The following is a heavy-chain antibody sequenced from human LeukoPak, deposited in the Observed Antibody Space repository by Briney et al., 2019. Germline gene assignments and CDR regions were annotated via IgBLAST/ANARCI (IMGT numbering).Heavy chain of an antibody. V-gene: IGHV1-18*01. D-gene: IGHD3-22*01. CDR2: ISAYNGNT. J-gene: IGHJ5*02. Sequence: GASAKVSCKTSGYTFNTYGIAWVRQAPGQGLEWMGWISAYNGNTNYGQNLQDRVTMTTDTSTTTAYMELRSLRSGDTAVYYCAREGSLYDSGNYYLSWFDPWGQGTLVTVSS. CDR1: GYTFNTYG. CDR3: AREGSLYDSGNYYLSWFDP.